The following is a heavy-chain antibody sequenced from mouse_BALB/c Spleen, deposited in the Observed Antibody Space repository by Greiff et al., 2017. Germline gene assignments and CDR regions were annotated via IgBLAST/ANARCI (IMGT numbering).Heavy chain of an antibody. CDR3: AREGVRGGYAMDY. D-gene: IGHD2-14*01. J-gene: IGHJ4*01. CDR2: IYPGGGYT. V-gene: IGHV1-63*02. CDR1: GYTFTNYW. Sequence: VKVVESGAELVRPGTSVKISCKASGYTFTNYWLGWVKQRPGHGLEWIGDIYPGGGYTNYNEKFKGKATLTADTSSSTAYMQLSSLTSEDSAVYFCAREGVRGGYAMDYWGQGTSVTVSS.